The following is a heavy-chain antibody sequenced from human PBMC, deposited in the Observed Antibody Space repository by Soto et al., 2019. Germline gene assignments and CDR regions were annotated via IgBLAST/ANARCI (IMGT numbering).Heavy chain of an antibody. Sequence: PGGSLRLSCAASGFTFSSYAMHWVRQAPGKGLEWVAVISYDGSNKYYADSVKGRFTISRDNSKNTLYLQMNSLRAEDTAVYYCARAGPRRTYGMDVWGQGTTVTVSS. CDR1: GFTFSSYA. D-gene: IGHD3-10*01. J-gene: IGHJ6*02. CDR2: ISYDGSNK. CDR3: ARAGPRRTYGMDV. V-gene: IGHV3-30-3*01.